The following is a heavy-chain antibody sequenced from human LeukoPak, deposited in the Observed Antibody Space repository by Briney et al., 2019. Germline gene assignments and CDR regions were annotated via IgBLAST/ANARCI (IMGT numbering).Heavy chain of an antibody. V-gene: IGHV4-59*01. CDR3: ARDVVVPAAMTHWFDP. Sequence: SETLSPTCTVSGGSISSYYWSWIRQPPGKGLEWIGYIYYSGSTNYNPSLKSRVTISVDTSKNQFSLKLSSVTAADTAVYYCARDVVVPAAMTHWFDPWGQGTLVTVSS. J-gene: IGHJ5*02. CDR1: GGSISSYY. D-gene: IGHD2-2*01. CDR2: IYYSGST.